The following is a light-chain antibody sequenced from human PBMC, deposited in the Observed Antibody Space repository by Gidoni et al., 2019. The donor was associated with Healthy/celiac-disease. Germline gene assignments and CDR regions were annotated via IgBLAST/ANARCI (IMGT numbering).Light chain of an antibody. J-gene: IGLJ2*01. V-gene: IGLV1-44*01. CDR1: SSNIGSNT. CDR3: AAWDDSLNGHVV. Sequence: QSVLNQPPSASGTPGQRVTIPCSGSSSNIGSNTVNWYQQLPGTAPKLLIYSNNQRPSGVPDRFSGSKSGTSASLAISGLQSEDEADYYCAAWDDSLNGHVVFGGGTKLTV. CDR2: SNN.